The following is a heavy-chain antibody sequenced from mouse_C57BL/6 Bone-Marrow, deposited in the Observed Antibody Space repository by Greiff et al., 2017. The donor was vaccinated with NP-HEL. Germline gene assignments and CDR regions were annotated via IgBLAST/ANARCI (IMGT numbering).Heavy chain of an antibody. V-gene: IGHV3-8*01. CDR1: GYSITSDY. D-gene: IGHD1-1*01. CDR3: ARNSPSSPYWYFDV. J-gene: IGHJ1*03. Sequence: DVKLVESGPGLAKPSQTLSLTCSVTGYSITSDYWNWIRKFPGNKLEYMGYISYSGSTYYNPSLKSRISITRDTSKNQYYLQLNSVTTEDTATYYCARNSPSSPYWYFDVWGTGTTVTVSS. CDR2: ISYSGST.